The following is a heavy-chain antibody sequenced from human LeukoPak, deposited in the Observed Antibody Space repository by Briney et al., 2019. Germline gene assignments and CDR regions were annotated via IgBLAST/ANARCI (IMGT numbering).Heavy chain of an antibody. CDR2: MNPNSGNT. CDR1: GYTFTSYD. Sequence: ASVKVSCKASGYTFTSYDINWVRQATRQGLEWMGWMNPNSGNTGYAQKFQGRVTMTRNTSISTAYMELSSLRSEDTAVYYCARGTYYYDSSGLTGSFDYWGQGTLVTVSS. J-gene: IGHJ4*02. CDR3: ARGTYYYDSSGLTGSFDY. V-gene: IGHV1-8*01. D-gene: IGHD3-22*01.